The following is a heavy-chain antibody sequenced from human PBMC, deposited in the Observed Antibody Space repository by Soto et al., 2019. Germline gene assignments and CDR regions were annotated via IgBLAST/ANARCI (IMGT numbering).Heavy chain of an antibody. D-gene: IGHD2-15*01. CDR3: ARVVGVVAATIYYYFDY. CDR1: GGSISSGGYY. CDR2: IYYSGST. J-gene: IGHJ4*02. V-gene: IGHV4-31*03. Sequence: QVQLQESGPGLVKPSQTLSLTCTVSGGSISSGGYYWSWIRQHPGKGLEWIGYIYYSGSTYYNPSLKSRVTISVDTSKNQFSLKLSSVTAADTAVYYCARVVGVVAATIYYYFDYWGQGTLVTVSS.